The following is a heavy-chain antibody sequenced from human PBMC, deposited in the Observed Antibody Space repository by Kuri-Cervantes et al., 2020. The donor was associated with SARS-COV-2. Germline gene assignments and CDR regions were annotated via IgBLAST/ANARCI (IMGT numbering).Heavy chain of an antibody. Sequence: GESLKISCAASGFTFSSYAVGWVRQAPGKGLEWVSAISGSGGSTYYADSVKGRFTISRDNSKNTLYLQMNSLRAEDTAVYYCAKDPGVGYFDYWGQGTLVTVSS. J-gene: IGHJ4*02. CDR1: GFTFSSYA. CDR3: AKDPGVGYFDY. V-gene: IGHV3-23*01. CDR2: ISGSGGST. D-gene: IGHD3-10*01.